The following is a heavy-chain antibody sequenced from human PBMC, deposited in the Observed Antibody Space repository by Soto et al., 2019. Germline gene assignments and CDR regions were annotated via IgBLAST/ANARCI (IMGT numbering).Heavy chain of an antibody. D-gene: IGHD6-25*01. CDR1: GFTFSDYV. J-gene: IGHJ3*01. CDR3: ARVRLSSVVNDAPDV. V-gene: IGHV3-30-3*01. CDR2: MTYDGATE. Sequence: QVRLVESGGGVVQPGTSLRLSCAASGFTFSDYVIHWVRQAAGKGLEWVASMTYDGATEYYADSVEGRFTMSQDNSRRALSLQMPSLRPGDSGVYDCARVRLSSVVNDAPDVWGQGTTVSVSS.